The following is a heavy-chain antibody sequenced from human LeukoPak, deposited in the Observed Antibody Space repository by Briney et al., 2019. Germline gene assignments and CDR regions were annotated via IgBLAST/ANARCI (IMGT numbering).Heavy chain of an antibody. CDR1: GGSISSGSYY. CDR3: ARDPLGYCSSTSCYFMGGFDY. CDR2: IYTSGST. V-gene: IGHV4-61*02. Sequence: SQTLSLTCTVSGGSISSGSYYWSWIRQPAGKGLEWIGRIYTSGSTNYNPPLKSRVTISVDTSKNQFSLKLSSVTAADTAVYYCARDPLGYCSSTSCYFMGGFDYWGQGTLVTVSS. D-gene: IGHD2-2*01. J-gene: IGHJ4*02.